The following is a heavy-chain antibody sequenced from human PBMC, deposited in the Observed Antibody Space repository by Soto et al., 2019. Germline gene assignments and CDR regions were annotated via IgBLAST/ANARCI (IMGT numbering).Heavy chain of an antibody. V-gene: IGHV3-33*01. D-gene: IGHD2-15*01. Sequence: GGSLRLSCAASGFTFSSYGMHWVRQAPGKGLEWVAVIWYDGSNKYYADSVKGRFTISRDNSKNTLYLQMNSLRAEDTAVYYCARERWAQDIVPYGMDVWGQGTTVTVPS. CDR1: GFTFSSYG. CDR2: IWYDGSNK. J-gene: IGHJ6*02. CDR3: ARERWAQDIVPYGMDV.